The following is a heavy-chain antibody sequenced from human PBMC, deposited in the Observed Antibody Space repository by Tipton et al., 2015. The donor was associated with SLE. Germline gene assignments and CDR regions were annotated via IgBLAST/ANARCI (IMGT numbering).Heavy chain of an antibody. V-gene: IGHV4-34*01. CDR3: ARVAQDWYFDL. Sequence: TLSLTCAVYGGSFSGYYWSWIRQPTGKGLEWIGEINHSGSTNYNPSLKSRVTISVDTSKNQFSLKLSSVTAADTAVYYCARVAQDWYFDLWGRGTLVTVSS. CDR1: GGSFSGYY. J-gene: IGHJ2*01. CDR2: INHSGST.